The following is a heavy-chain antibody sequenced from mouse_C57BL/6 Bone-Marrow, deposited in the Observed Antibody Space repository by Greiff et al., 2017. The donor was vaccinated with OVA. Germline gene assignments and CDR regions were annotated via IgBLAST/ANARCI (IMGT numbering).Heavy chain of an antibody. D-gene: IGHD2-1*01. CDR2: ISSGGDFI. CDR1: GFTFSSYA. Sequence: EVKLMESGEGLVKPGGSLKLSCAASGFTFSSYAMSWVRQTPEKRLEWVAYISSGGDFIYYADTVKGRFTISRDNARNTLYLQMSSLKSEDTAMYYCTRLLDAMDYWGRGTSVTVSS. J-gene: IGHJ4*01. V-gene: IGHV5-9-1*02. CDR3: TRLLDAMDY.